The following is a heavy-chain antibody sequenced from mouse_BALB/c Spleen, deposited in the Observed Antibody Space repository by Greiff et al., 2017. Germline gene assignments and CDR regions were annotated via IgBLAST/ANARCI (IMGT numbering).Heavy chain of an antibody. V-gene: IGHV5-17*02. CDR3: ARDPRLRRGYAMDY. Sequence: DVKLVESGGGLVQPGGSRKLSCAASGFTFSSFGMHWVRQAPEKGLEWVAYISSGSSTIYYADTVKGRFTISRDNPKNTLFLQMTSLRSEDTAMYYCARDPRLRRGYAMDYWGQGTSVTVSS. CDR1: GFTFSSFG. J-gene: IGHJ4*01. D-gene: IGHD2-4*01. CDR2: ISSGSSTI.